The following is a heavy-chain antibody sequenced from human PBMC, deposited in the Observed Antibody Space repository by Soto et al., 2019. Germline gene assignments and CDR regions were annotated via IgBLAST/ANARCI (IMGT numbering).Heavy chain of an antibody. J-gene: IGHJ6*02. D-gene: IGHD6-13*01. CDR1: GYTFTSYA. CDR2: INTNTGNP. V-gene: IGHV7-4-1*01. CDR3: AREGDSSWVLDYYGMDV. Sequence: QVQLVQSGSELKKPGASVKVSCKASGYTFTSYAMNWVRQAPGQGLEWMGWINTNTGNPTYAQGFTGRFVFSLDTSVSTAYLQICSLKAEDTAVYYCAREGDSSWVLDYYGMDVWGQGTTVTVSS.